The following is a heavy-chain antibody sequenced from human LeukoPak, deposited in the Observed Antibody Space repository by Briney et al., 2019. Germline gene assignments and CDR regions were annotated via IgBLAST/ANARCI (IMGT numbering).Heavy chain of an antibody. V-gene: IGHV4-4*07. CDR3: ARAWGFGESLDY. Sequence: SETLSLTCTVSGGSVSGSITSYYWSWIRQPAGKGLEWIGRIYTSGSTNYNPSLKSRVTISVDKSKNQFSLKLSSVTAADTAVYYCARAWGFGESLDYWGQGTLVTVSS. CDR1: GGSVSGSITSYY. D-gene: IGHD3-10*01. CDR2: IYTSGST. J-gene: IGHJ4*02.